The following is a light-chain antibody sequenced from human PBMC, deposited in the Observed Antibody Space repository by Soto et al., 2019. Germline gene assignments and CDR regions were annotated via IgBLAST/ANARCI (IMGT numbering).Light chain of an antibody. J-gene: IGLJ1*01. CDR2: DVY. CDR1: RTDGDGHDY. CDR3: TSYTASSPFYV. V-gene: IGLV2-14*03. Sequence: QSVLTQPASVSGSPGQSIAISCIGVRTDGDGHDYVSWYQQHPGQAPQLIIYDVYNRPSGVSDRFSGSKSGNTASLVISGLQAEYEADYFGTSYTASSPFYVFGAGTMVPVL.